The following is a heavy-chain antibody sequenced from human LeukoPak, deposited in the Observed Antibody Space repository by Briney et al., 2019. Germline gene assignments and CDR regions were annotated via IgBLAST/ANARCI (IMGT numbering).Heavy chain of an antibody. D-gene: IGHD6-19*01. V-gene: IGHV3-23*01. CDR1: GFTFSSYA. J-gene: IGHJ5*02. Sequence: PGGSLRLSCAASGFTFSSYAMGWVRQAPGKGLEWVSAISGSGGSTYYADSVKGRFTISRDNSKNTLYLQMNSLRAEDTAVYYCAKGGGAVAGHNWFDPWGQGTLVTVSS. CDR3: AKGGGAVAGHNWFDP. CDR2: ISGSGGST.